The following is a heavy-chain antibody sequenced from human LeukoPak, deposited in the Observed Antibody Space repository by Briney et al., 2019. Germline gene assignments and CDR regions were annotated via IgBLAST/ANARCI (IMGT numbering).Heavy chain of an antibody. CDR2: ITPIPGIT. Sequence: SVRVSCKASGGIFSSYTFNWVRQAPGQGLEWMGRITPIPGITNYAETFQGRVTLTADTSTSTLYMELSSLRSEDTAVYYCARLLRAVDTGAYYFDYWGQGTLVTVSS. J-gene: IGHJ4*02. CDR1: GGIFSSYT. V-gene: IGHV1-69*02. D-gene: IGHD2-8*02. CDR3: ARLLRAVDTGAYYFDY.